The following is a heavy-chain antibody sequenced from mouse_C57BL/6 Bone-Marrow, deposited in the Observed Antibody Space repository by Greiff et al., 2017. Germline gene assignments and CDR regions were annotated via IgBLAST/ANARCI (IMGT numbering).Heavy chain of an antibody. J-gene: IGHJ2*01. D-gene: IGHD2-3*01. V-gene: IGHV1-50*01. CDR2: IDPSDSYT. CDR3: ARDDGYYSFDY. Sequence: VQLQQPGAELVKPGASVKLSCKASGYTFTSYWMQWVKQRPGQGLEWIGEIDPSDSYTNYNQKFKGKATLTVDTSSSTAYMPLRSLTSEDSAVYYCARDDGYYSFDYWGQGTTLTVSS. CDR1: GYTFTSYW.